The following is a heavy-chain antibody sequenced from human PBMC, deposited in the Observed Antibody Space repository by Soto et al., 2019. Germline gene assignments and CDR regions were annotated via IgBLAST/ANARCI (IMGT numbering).Heavy chain of an antibody. D-gene: IGHD3-16*01. CDR3: FVDYVFGY. CDR2: ITASSFDI. Sequence: GGSLRLSCTASGFTFSSYTMNWVRQAPGKGLEWVSSITASSFDISHAASVRGRFATSRDNAQNSLFLQMNNLRAEDTAIYYCFVDYVFGYWGQGTLVTVSS. CDR1: GFTFSSYT. V-gene: IGHV3-21*06. J-gene: IGHJ4*02.